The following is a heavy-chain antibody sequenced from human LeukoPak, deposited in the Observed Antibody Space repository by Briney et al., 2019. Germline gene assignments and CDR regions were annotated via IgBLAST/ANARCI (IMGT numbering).Heavy chain of an antibody. V-gene: IGHV3-9*01. CDR1: GFTFSSYW. CDR3: AKAPVFMWVHSGNYFDY. J-gene: IGHJ4*02. Sequence: GGSLRLSCAASGFTFSSYWMHWVRQAPGKGLEWVSGISWNSGSIGYADSVKGRFTISRDNAKNSLYLQMNSLRAEDTALYYCAKAPVFMWVHSGNYFDYWGQGTLVTVSS. D-gene: IGHD3-10*01. CDR2: ISWNSGSI.